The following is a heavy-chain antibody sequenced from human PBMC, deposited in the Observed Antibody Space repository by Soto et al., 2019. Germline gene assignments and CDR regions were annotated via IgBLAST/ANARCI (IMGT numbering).Heavy chain of an antibody. D-gene: IGHD3-16*01. CDR2: ISYDGSNK. Sequence: SLRLSCAASGFTFSSYGMHWVRQAPGKGLEWVAVISYDGSNKYYADSVKGRFTISRDNSKNTLYLQMNSLRAEDTAVYYCAKDLLWRIMIAPGDAFDIWGQGTMVTVSS. V-gene: IGHV3-30*18. J-gene: IGHJ3*02. CDR1: GFTFSSYG. CDR3: AKDLLWRIMIAPGDAFDI.